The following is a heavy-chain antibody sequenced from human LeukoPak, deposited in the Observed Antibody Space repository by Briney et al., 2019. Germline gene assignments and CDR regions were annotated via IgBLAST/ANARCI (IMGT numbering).Heavy chain of an antibody. Sequence: ASVKVSCKASGYTFTNYGISWVRQAPAQGLEWMGWISAYYGNTNYAQKLQGRVTMTSDTSTSTAYMELRSLRPDDTAVYYCARTLYGDYGDYWGQGTLVTVSS. CDR1: GYTFTNYG. CDR2: ISAYYGNT. D-gene: IGHD4-17*01. J-gene: IGHJ4*02. V-gene: IGHV1-18*01. CDR3: ARTLYGDYGDY.